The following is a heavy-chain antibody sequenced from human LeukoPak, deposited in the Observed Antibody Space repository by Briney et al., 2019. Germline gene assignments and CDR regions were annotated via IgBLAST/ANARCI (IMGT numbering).Heavy chain of an antibody. CDR1: GGSISNYY. CDR3: AIGYHTNWFDP. CDR2: IYDSGRT. D-gene: IGHD2-2*01. J-gene: IGHJ5*02. Sequence: PSETLSLTCTVSGGSISNYYCSWIRQPPGKGLEWIEYIYDSGRTKYNPSLKSRVTISVDTSKNQFSLRLSSVTAADTAVYYCAIGYHTNWFDPWGQGTLVTVSS. V-gene: IGHV4-59*01.